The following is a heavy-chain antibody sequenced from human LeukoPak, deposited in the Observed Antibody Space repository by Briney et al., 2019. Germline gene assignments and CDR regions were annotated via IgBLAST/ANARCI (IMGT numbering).Heavy chain of an antibody. D-gene: IGHD6-13*01. CDR2: INHSGST. V-gene: IGHV4-34*01. J-gene: IGHJ6*03. CDR3: AREAAAGRQPYYYYMDV. Sequence: ASETLSLTCAVYGGSFSGYYWSWIRQPPGKGLEWIGEINHSGSTNYNPSLKSRVTISVDTSKNQFSLKLSSVTAADTAVYYCAREAAAGRQPYYYYMDVWGKGTTVTVSS. CDR1: GGSFSGYY.